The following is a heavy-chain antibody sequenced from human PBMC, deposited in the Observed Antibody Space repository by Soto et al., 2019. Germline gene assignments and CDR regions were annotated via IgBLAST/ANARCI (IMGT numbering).Heavy chain of an antibody. Sequence: SVKVSCKASGGTFSSYAISWVRQAPGQGLEWMGGIIPIFGTANYAQKFQGRVTITADESTSTAYMELSSLRSEDTAVYYCAKVRLGYDSSGYYYNFDYWGQGTLVTVSS. J-gene: IGHJ4*02. CDR2: IIPIFGTA. D-gene: IGHD3-22*01. V-gene: IGHV1-69*13. CDR1: GGTFSSYA. CDR3: AKVRLGYDSSGYYYNFDY.